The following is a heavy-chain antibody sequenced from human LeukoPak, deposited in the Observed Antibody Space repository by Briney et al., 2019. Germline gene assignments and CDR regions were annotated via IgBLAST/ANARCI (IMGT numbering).Heavy chain of an antibody. V-gene: IGHV3-20*04. CDR3: ARDPRITMIVGDAFDI. J-gene: IGHJ3*02. Sequence: PGGSLRLSCAASGFTFSNAWMSWVRQAPGKGLEWVSGINWNGGSTGYADSVKGRFTISRDNAKNSRYLQMNSLRAEDTALYYCARDPRITMIVGDAFDIWGQGTMVTVSS. D-gene: IGHD3-22*01. CDR2: INWNGGST. CDR1: GFTFSNAW.